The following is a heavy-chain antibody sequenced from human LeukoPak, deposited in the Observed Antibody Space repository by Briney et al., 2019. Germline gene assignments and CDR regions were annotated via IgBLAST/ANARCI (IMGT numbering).Heavy chain of an antibody. D-gene: IGHD3-22*01. CDR3: ARAPPYYYDSSGGFDY. J-gene: IGHJ4*02. Sequence: PSETLSLTCTVSGGSISSYYWSWIRQPPGKGLEWIGYIYYSGSTNYNPSLKSRVTISVDTSKNQFSLKLNSVTAADTAVYYCARAPPYYYDSSGGFDYWGQGTLVTVSS. V-gene: IGHV4-59*08. CDR2: IYYSGST. CDR1: GGSISSYY.